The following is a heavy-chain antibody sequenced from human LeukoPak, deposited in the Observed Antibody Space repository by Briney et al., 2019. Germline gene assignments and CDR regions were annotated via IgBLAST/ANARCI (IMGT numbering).Heavy chain of an antibody. J-gene: IGHJ4*02. V-gene: IGHV1-69*13. CDR2: IIPIFGTA. Sequence: GASVKVSCKASGGTFSSYAISWVRQAPGQGLEWMGGIIPIFGTANYAQKFQGRVTITADESTSTAYMELSSLRSEDTAVYYCATTPPGGAGGNLPFDYWGQGTLVTVSS. CDR3: ATTPPGGAGGNLPFDY. CDR1: GGTFSSYA. D-gene: IGHD4-23*01.